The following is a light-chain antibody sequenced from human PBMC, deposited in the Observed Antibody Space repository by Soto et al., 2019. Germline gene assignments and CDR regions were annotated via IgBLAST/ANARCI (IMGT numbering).Light chain of an antibody. CDR3: QQYNNWPIT. Sequence: EIVMTQSPATLSVSPGERATLSCRASQSVLTKLAWYQQKPGQAPRLLIYGAVTRATDIPGRFSGSGSGTECTLTISSLQSEDFAVYDCQQYNNWPITFGQGTRLEIK. CDR2: GAV. V-gene: IGKV3-15*01. J-gene: IGKJ5*01. CDR1: QSVLTK.